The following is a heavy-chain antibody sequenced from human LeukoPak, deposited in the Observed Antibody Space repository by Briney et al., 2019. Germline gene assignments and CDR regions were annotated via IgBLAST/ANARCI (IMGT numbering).Heavy chain of an antibody. J-gene: IGHJ6*02. CDR2: ISSSSNSI. CDR1: GGSFSGYY. V-gene: IGHV3-48*01. CDR3: ARHHPAYYYYGMDV. Sequence: ETLSLTCAVYGGSFSGYYWSWVRQVPGKGLEWVSYISSSSNSIYYADSVKGRFTVSRDNAKNSLYLQMNSLRAEDTAVYYCARHHPAYYYYGMDVWGQGTTVTVSS.